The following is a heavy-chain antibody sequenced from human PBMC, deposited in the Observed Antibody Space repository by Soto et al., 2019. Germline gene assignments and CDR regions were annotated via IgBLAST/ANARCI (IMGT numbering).Heavy chain of an antibody. D-gene: IGHD3-22*01. CDR2: IDWDDDK. CDR3: ARLPSMIDGIDY. CDR1: GVSLSTSGMC. Sequence: SGPTLVNPTHTLTLTCTFCGVSLSTSGMCVSWIRQPPGKALEWLALIDWDDDKYYSTSLKTRLTISKDTSKNQVVLTMTNMDGADTATYYCARLPSMIDGIDYFGQVTLVTCFS. V-gene: IGHV2-70*01. J-gene: IGHJ4*02.